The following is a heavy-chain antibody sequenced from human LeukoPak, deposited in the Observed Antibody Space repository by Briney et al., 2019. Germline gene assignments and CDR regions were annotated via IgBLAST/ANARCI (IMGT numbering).Heavy chain of an antibody. V-gene: IGHV4-59*01. J-gene: IGHJ4*02. CDR1: GGSISGYY. D-gene: IGHD1-26*01. CDR2: IFYSGST. CDR3: ARGEWDLLFDY. Sequence: PSETLSLTCTVSGGSISGYYWSWIRQPPGKGLGWIGYIFYSGSTNYNPSLKSRVTISVDTSKNQFSLKLSSVTAADTAVYYCARGEWDLLFDYWGQGTLVTVSS.